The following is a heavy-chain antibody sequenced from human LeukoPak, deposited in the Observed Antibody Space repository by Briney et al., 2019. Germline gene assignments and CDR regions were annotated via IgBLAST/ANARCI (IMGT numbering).Heavy chain of an antibody. V-gene: IGHV1-69*05. D-gene: IGHD4/OR15-4a*01. J-gene: IGHJ4*02. CDR3: ARESSKYGGYVDY. CDR2: IIPIFGTA. CDR1: GGTFSSYA. Sequence: SVTVSCKASGGTFSSYAISWVRQAPGQGLEWMGGIIPIFGTANYAQKFQGRVTITTDESTSAAYMELSSLRSEDTAVYYCARESSKYGGYVDYWGQGTLVTVSS.